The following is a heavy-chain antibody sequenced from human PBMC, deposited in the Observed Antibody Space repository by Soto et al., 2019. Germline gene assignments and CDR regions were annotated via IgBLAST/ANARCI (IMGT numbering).Heavy chain of an antibody. J-gene: IGHJ4*01. CDR1: GFTFSSYA. D-gene: IGHD3-10*01. V-gene: IGHV3-23*01. Sequence: GGSLRLSCAASGFTFSSYAMSWVRQAPGKGLEWVSIISGSGGSTYYAGSVKGRLTISRDNSKNTLYVQMNSLRAEDTAVYYCPKNPDYYDSGSPFDYWGHGTLVTVSS. CDR2: ISGSGGST. CDR3: PKNPDYYDSGSPFDY.